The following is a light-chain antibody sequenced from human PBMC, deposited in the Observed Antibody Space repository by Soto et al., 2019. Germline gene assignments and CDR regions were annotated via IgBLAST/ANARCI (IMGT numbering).Light chain of an antibody. V-gene: IGLV2-14*01. CDR2: EVT. CDR3: SSYTNINTRACV. CDR1: SNDVGGADY. J-gene: IGLJ1*01. Sequence: QSALTQPPSASGSPGQSVTISCTGTSNDVGGADYVSWYQQHPGKAPKLIIYEVTDRPSGVSNRFSGSKSGNTASLTISGLQAEDEAEYYCSSYTNINTRACVFGTGTKVTVL.